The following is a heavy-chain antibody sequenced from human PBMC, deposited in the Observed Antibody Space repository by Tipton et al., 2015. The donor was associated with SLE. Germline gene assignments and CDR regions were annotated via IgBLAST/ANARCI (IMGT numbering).Heavy chain of an antibody. V-gene: IGHV7-4-1*02. CDR3: ARLATSTFGVIPWVDP. J-gene: IGHJ5*02. D-gene: IGHD3-3*01. CDR2: INTKTGNP. Sequence: VQLVQSGAEVKKPGASLKVSCKASGYTFSNYAMIWVRQAPGQGLEYMGWINTKTGNPTYAQGFTGRFVFSLDTSVSTTYLQISSLKAEDTAVYYCARLATSTFGVIPWVDPWGQGTLVTVSP. CDR1: GYTFSNYA.